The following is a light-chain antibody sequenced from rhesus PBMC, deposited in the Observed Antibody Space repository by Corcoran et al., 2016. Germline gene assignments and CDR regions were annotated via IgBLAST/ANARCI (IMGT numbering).Light chain of an antibody. Sequence: QVILTQSPATLSLSPGERATLSCRARQSVSTYLAWYQQKPGQAPRLLIYGASNRATGIPDRVRCSGSGIDFPLTICSLGPEDVGVYHCYQHSGGYSFGQGTKVEIK. CDR1: QSVSTY. CDR2: GAS. V-gene: IGKV3-10*01. CDR3: YQHSGGYS. J-gene: IGKJ2*01.